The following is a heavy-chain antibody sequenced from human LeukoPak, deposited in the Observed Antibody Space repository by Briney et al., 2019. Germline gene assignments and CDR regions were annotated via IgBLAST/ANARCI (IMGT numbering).Heavy chain of an antibody. J-gene: IGHJ2*01. CDR2: IGNT. CDR3: ARAQMVRGIIIKVFWYFDL. CDR1: GDSISSYY. D-gene: IGHD3-10*01. Sequence: SETLSLTCTVSGDSISSYYWSWIRQPPGKGLEWVGYIGNTNYNPSLKSRVTISVDTSKNQFSLKLSSVTAADTAVYYCARAQMVRGIIIKVFWYFDLWGRGTLVTVSS. V-gene: IGHV4-59*01.